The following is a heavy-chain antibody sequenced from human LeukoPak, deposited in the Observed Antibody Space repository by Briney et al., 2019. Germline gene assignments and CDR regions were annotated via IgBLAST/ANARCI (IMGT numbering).Heavy chain of an antibody. D-gene: IGHD2-21*02. CDR1: GYSFTSYW. J-gene: IGHJ4*02. CDR2: IYPSDSDT. V-gene: IGHV5-51*01. CDR3: ARPSAHCGGDCYIDY. Sequence: HGESLKISCKGSGYSFTSYWIGWVRQMPGKGLEWMGIIYPSDSDTRYSPSFQGQVTISADKSISTAYLQWSSLKASDTAMYYCARPSAHCGGDCYIDYWGQGTLVTVSS.